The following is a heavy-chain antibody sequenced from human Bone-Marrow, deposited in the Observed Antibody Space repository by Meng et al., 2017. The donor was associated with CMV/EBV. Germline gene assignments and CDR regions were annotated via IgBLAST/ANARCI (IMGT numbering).Heavy chain of an antibody. J-gene: IGHJ6*01. CDR2: ISSSGSTI. CDR3: ARVSHPSYCSSTSCEPFYYYYYGMDV. V-gene: IGHV3-11*04. CDR1: GFTFSDYY. D-gene: IGHD2-2*01. Sequence: GESLKISCAASGFTFSDYYMSWIRQAPGKGLEWVSYISSSGSTIYYADSVKGRFTISRDNAKNSLYLQMNSLRAEDTAVYYCARVSHPSYCSSTSCEPFYYYYYGMDVWGQGTTVTVYS.